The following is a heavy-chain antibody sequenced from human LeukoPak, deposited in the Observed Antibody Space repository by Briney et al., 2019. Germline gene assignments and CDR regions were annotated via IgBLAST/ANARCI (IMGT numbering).Heavy chain of an antibody. J-gene: IGHJ5*02. CDR3: ARVFGHYYGSGSYNWFDP. CDR2: IYTSGST. D-gene: IGHD3-10*01. V-gene: IGHV4-61*02. Sequence: PSETLSLTCTVSGGSISSGSYYWSWIRQPAGKGLEWIGRIYTSGSTNYNPSLKSRVTISVDTSKNQFSLKLSSVTAADTAAYYCARVFGHYYGSGSYNWFDPWGQGTLVTVSS. CDR1: GGSISSGSYY.